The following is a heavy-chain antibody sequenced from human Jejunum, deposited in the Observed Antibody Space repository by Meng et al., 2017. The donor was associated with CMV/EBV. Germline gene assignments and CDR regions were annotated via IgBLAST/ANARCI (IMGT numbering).Heavy chain of an antibody. CDR2: IYFTGIR. CDR3: ASYRKGDGGRGS. V-gene: IGHV4-61*02. J-gene: IGHJ5*02. CDR1: GAAVSSGNNH. Sequence: QGQLQEAAPGLWKLSQILSLPCPFSGAAVSSGNNHWSWIRQPAGKGLEWIGQIYFTGIRYYNPSLESRLTISVDTSKNVFSLKLSSVTAADTAVYYCASYRKGDGGRGSWGQGTLVTVSS. D-gene: IGHD3-16*01.